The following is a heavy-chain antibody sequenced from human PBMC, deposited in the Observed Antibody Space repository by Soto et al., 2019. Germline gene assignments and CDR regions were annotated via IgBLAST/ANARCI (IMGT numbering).Heavy chain of an antibody. D-gene: IGHD4-17*01. V-gene: IGHV4-30-2*01. CDR3: ASSHDYGDYPLHYFDY. CDR1: GGSISSGGYF. J-gene: IGHJ4*02. Sequence: KSSETLSLTCAVSGGSISSGGYFWSWIRQPPGKGLEWIGYIYHSGSTYYNPSLKSRVTISVDRSKNQFSLKLSSVTAADTAVYYCASSHDYGDYPLHYFDYWGQGTLVTVSS. CDR2: IYHSGST.